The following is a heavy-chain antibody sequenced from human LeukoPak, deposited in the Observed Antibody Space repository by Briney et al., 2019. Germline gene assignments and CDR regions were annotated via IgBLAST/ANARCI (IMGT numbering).Heavy chain of an antibody. CDR2: IYSGGST. Sequence: GGSLRLSCAASGFTFSSYAMSWVRQAPGKGLEWVSVIYSGGSTYHADSVKGRFTISRDNSKNTLYLQMNSLRAEDTAVYYCAREGEAGPIDYWGQGTLVTVSS. CDR3: AREGEAGPIDY. J-gene: IGHJ4*02. V-gene: IGHV3-53*01. CDR1: GFTFSSYA. D-gene: IGHD3-10*01.